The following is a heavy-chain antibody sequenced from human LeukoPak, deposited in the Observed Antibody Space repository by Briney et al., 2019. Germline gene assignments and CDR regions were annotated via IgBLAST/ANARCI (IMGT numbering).Heavy chain of an antibody. CDR1: GFTFSSYE. Sequence: GGSLRLSCAASGFTFSSYEMNWVRQAPGKGLEWVSYISSNGVTIYYADSVKGRFTASRDNAKNSLYLQMNSLRVEDTAVYYCAKDLGFGDPPGGGQGTLVTVSS. V-gene: IGHV3-48*03. D-gene: IGHD3-10*01. CDR3: AKDLGFGDPPG. CDR2: ISSNGVTI. J-gene: IGHJ4*02.